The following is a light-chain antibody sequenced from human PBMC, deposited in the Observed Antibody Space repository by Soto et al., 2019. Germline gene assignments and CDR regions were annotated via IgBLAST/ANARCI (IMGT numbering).Light chain of an antibody. CDR2: NVN. CDR1: SSDVGGYNY. Sequence: QSALTQPASVSGSPGQSITISCIGTSSDVGGYNYVSWYQQHPDKAPKLVIYNVNNRPSGVSDRFSGSKSGNTASLIISGLQAEDEAVYYCSSYTSISTVVFGGGTKLTVL. CDR3: SSYTSISTVV. J-gene: IGLJ2*01. V-gene: IGLV2-14*01.